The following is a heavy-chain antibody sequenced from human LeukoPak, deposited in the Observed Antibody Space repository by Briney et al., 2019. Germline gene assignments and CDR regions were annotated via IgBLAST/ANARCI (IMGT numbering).Heavy chain of an antibody. CDR1: GFTFSSSW. J-gene: IGHJ4*02. D-gene: IGHD3-22*01. CDR2: INSDGSST. V-gene: IGHV3-74*01. CDR3: ARVMDYEGYFDY. Sequence: GGSLRLYCAASGFTFSSSWMHWVRQAPGKGLVWVSRINSDGSSTSYADSVKGRFTISTDNAKNTLYLQMNSLRGEDTAVYYCARVMDYEGYFDYWGQGTLVTVSS.